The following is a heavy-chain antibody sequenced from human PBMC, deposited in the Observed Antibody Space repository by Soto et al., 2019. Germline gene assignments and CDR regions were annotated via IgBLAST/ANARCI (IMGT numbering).Heavy chain of an antibody. Sequence: SETLSLTCTVSGGSISSGDYYWSWIRQPPGKGLGWIGYIYYSGSTYYNPSLKSRVTISVDTSKNQFSLKLSSVTAADTAVYYSASYDFNDFDIWGQGTMVTVSS. V-gene: IGHV4-30-4*01. J-gene: IGHJ3*02. CDR3: ASYDFNDFDI. CDR1: GGSISSGDYY. D-gene: IGHD3-3*01. CDR2: IYYSGST.